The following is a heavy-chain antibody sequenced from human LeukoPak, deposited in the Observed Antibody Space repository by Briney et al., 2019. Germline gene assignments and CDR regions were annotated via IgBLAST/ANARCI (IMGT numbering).Heavy chain of an antibody. CDR2: INPSGGSA. CDR3: ARLADYDSSGYLSY. CDR1: GYTFTRYY. D-gene: IGHD3-22*01. Sequence: ASVKVSCKASGYTFTRYYMHWVRQAPGQGREWMGIINPSGGSARYAQKFRGRVTMTRDTSTSTVYMEVSSLRSEDTAVYYCARLADYDSSGYLSYWGQGTLVTVSS. J-gene: IGHJ4*02. V-gene: IGHV1-46*01.